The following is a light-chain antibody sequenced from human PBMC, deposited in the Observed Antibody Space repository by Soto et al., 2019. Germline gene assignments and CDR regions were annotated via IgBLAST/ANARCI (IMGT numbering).Light chain of an antibody. CDR3: QQLFMYPPT. CDR2: GAS. Sequence: EIVMTQSPATLSVSPGERATLSCRASQSVRSNLAWYQQKPGQAPRLLIYGASTRATGIPARFSGSGSGTEFTLTISSLQSEDFAIYYCQQLFMYPPTLGQGTKVDIK. V-gene: IGKV3-15*01. CDR1: QSVRSN. J-gene: IGKJ1*01.